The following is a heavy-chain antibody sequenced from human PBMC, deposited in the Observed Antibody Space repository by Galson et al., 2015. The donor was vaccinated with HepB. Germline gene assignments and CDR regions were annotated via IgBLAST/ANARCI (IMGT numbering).Heavy chain of an antibody. Sequence: SLRLSCAASGFTVSNNYMTWVCQAPGKGLERVALIYSPGSTFYADSVRGRFTISRDNSNNTLFLQMNSLRADDTAMYYCARGGGYGSYYFDYWGQGSLVPVSS. CDR1: GFTVSNNY. J-gene: IGHJ4*02. CDR3: ARGGGYGSYYFDY. V-gene: IGHV3-66*01. D-gene: IGHD5-12*01. CDR2: IYSPGST.